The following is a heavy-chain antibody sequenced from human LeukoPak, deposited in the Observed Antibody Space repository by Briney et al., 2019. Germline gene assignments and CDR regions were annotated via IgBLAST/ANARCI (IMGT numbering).Heavy chain of an antibody. CDR1: GFTFSSYG. D-gene: IGHD1-20*01. J-gene: IGHJ4*02. V-gene: IGHV3-30*18. CDR3: AKGPLITGIDYFDY. CDR2: ISYDGSNK. Sequence: GGSLRLSCAASGFTFSSYGMHWVRQAPDKGLEWVAVISYDGSNKYYADSVKGRFTISRDNSKNTLYLQMNSLRAEDTAVYYCAKGPLITGIDYFDYWGQGTLVTVSS.